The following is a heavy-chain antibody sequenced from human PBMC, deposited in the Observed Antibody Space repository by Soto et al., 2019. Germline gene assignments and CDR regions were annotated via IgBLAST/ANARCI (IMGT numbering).Heavy chain of an antibody. D-gene: IGHD7-27*01. J-gene: IGHJ3*02. CDR3: GRGTWGAFEI. Sequence: EVQLLESGGGLVQPGGSLRLSCVASGFTFSSNAMSWAGQAPGKGLEWVSHIPSASGGGTYYADSVKGRFTISRDNAKNTLYMHMNSLRVEDTAVYYGGRGTWGAFEIWGHGTRVTVSS. CDR1: GFTFSSNA. CDR2: IPSASGGGT. V-gene: IGHV3-23*01.